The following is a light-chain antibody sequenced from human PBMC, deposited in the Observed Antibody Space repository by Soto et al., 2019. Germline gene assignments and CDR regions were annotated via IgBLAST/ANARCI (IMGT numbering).Light chain of an antibody. Sequence: QSVLTQPPSVSAAPGHQVTIFCSGSSSNIGAHYVSWYQQLPGTAPKLFIYENNKRPSGIPDRFSGSKSGTSATLGITGLQTGDEADYYCGTWDNSLNGGVFGGGTKLTVL. J-gene: IGLJ3*02. CDR2: ENN. V-gene: IGLV1-51*02. CDR3: GTWDNSLNGGV. CDR1: SSNIGAHY.